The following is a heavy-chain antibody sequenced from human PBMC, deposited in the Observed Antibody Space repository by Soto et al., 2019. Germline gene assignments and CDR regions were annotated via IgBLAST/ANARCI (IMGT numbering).Heavy chain of an antibody. Sequence: VQLLESGGGLVQPGGSLRLSCTASGFSLSGYSMHWVRQAPGKGLDWVAVIQHDASTIYYADSVKGRFTISRDNSKNTLYLQMNDLTAEDTALYYCVKVGWGYSFGNGLDDWGQGTTVTVSS. CDR1: GFSLSGYS. CDR3: VKVGWGYSFGNGLDD. D-gene: IGHD5-18*01. CDR2: IQHDASTI. V-gene: IGHV3-30-3*02. J-gene: IGHJ6*02.